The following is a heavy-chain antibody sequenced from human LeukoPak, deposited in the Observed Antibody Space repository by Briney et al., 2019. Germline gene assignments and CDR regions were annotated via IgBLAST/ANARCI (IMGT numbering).Heavy chain of an antibody. D-gene: IGHD2-21*01. CDR3: AKSPSILDAFDI. CDR2: ISVYNGNT. CDR1: GGTFNSSG. Sequence: ASVKVSCKASGGTFNSSGISWVRQAPGQGLEWMGWISVYNGNTNYVQKLQGRVSMTTDTSTSTAYMELKNLRSDDTAVYYCAKSPSILDAFDIWGQGTMVTVSS. J-gene: IGHJ3*02. V-gene: IGHV1-18*01.